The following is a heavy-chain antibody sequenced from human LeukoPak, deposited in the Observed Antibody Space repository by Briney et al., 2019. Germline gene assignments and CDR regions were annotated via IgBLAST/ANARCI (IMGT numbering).Heavy chain of an antibody. D-gene: IGHD1-26*01. Sequence: GGSLRLSCAASGLTFSSYAMSWVRQAPGKGLEWVSAISGSGGSTYYADSAKGRFTISRDNSKNTLYLQMNSLRAEDTAVYYCAKVLRSYYYFDYWGQGTLVTVSS. V-gene: IGHV3-23*01. CDR1: GLTFSSYA. J-gene: IGHJ4*02. CDR2: ISGSGGST. CDR3: AKVLRSYYYFDY.